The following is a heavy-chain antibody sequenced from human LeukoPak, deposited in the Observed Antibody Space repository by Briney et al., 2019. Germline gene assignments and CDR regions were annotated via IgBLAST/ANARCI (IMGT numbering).Heavy chain of an antibody. CDR2: TWYDGSYK. CDR1: GFTFSTYG. Sequence: GRSLRLSCAASGFTFSTYGMHWVRQAPGKRLEWVAVTWYDGSYKYYGDSVKGRFTISRDNSKNTLYLQMASLRVEDAAVYYCARQFDGSHPNAFDIWGQGTMVTVSS. V-gene: IGHV3-33*01. D-gene: IGHD1-26*01. CDR3: ARQFDGSHPNAFDI. J-gene: IGHJ3*02.